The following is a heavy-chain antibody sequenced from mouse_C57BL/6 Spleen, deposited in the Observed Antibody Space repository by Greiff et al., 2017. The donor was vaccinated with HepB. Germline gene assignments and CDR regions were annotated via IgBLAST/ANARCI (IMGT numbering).Heavy chain of an antibody. CDR2: IDPETGGT. J-gene: IGHJ2*01. V-gene: IGHV1-15*01. D-gene: IGHD1-1*01. CDR1: GYTFTDYE. CDR3: TRSITTVTHFDY. Sequence: VQRVESGAELVRPGASVTLSCKASGYTFTDYEMHWVKQTPVHGLEWIGAIDPETGGTAYNQKFKGKAILTADKSSSTAYMELRSLTSEDSAVYYCTRSITTVTHFDYWGQGTTLTVSS.